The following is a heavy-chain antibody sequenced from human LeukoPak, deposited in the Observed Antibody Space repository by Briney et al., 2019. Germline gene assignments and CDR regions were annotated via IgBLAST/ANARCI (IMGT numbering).Heavy chain of an antibody. CDR1: GFTFSSYA. D-gene: IGHD2-2*01. Sequence: GGSLRLSCAASGFTFSSYAMSWVRQAPGKGLEWVSAISSGGGSTYDADSVKGRFTISRDNSKNTLYLQMNSLRAEDTAVYYCAKRGSTAYSTPHFDFWGQGALVTVSS. J-gene: IGHJ4*02. CDR3: AKRGSTAYSTPHFDF. V-gene: IGHV3-23*01. CDR2: ISSGGGST.